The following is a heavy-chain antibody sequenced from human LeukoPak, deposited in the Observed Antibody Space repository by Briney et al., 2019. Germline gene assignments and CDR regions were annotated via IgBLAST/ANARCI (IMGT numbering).Heavy chain of an antibody. J-gene: IGHJ6*03. CDR1: GGSISSYY. CDR3: ARKNGAGYCSGGSCYYYYYMDV. D-gene: IGHD2-15*01. Sequence: PSETLSLTCTVSGGSISSYYWSWIRQPAGKGLEWIGRIYTSGSTNYNPSLKSRVTMSVDTSKNQFSLKLSSVTAADTAVYYCARKNGAGYCSGGSCYYYYYMDVWGKGTTVTVSS. CDR2: IYTSGST. V-gene: IGHV4-4*07.